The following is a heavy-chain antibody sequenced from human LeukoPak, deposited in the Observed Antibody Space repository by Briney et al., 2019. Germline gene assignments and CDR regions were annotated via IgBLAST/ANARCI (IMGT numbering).Heavy chain of an antibody. CDR1: GFTLRGYW. CDR2: INQGGSVQ. J-gene: IGHJ4*02. Sequence: GGSLRLSCAASGFTLRGYWMSWVRPAPGKGLEGVANINQGGSVQYYMDSVKGRFTISRDDAKNSLYVQMNSLRDEDTAVYYCARVEYSGWNLEYWGQGTLVTVSS. CDR3: ARVEYSGWNLEY. D-gene: IGHD5-12*01. V-gene: IGHV3-7*01.